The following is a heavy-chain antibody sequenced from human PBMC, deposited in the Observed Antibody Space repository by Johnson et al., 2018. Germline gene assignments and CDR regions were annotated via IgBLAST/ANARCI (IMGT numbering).Heavy chain of an antibody. CDR3: AKDRRTTYYYESSGYTHDAFDI. CDR1: GFTFSSYG. D-gene: IGHD3-22*01. J-gene: IGHJ3*02. Sequence: QVQLQESGGGVVQPGRSLRLSCAASGFTFSSYGMHWVRQAPGKGLEWVAVISYDGSNKYYADSVKGRFTISRDNSKNTLYLQMNSLRADDTAVYYCAKDRRTTYYYESSGYTHDAFDIWGQGTMVTVSS. CDR2: ISYDGSNK. V-gene: IGHV3-30*18.